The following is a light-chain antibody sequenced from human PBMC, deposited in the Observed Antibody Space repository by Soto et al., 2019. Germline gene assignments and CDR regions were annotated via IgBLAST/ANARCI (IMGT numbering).Light chain of an antibody. V-gene: IGKV3-15*01. CDR1: QSISSY. J-gene: IGKJ4*01. Sequence: EIGMTQPPATLSVSPGERATLSCRASQSISSYLAWYQQKPGQAPRLLIYGASTRATDIPARFSGGGSGTEFTLTISRLEPEDFAVYYCQLRSNWPPDFGGGTKVDIK. CDR2: GAS. CDR3: QLRSNWPPD.